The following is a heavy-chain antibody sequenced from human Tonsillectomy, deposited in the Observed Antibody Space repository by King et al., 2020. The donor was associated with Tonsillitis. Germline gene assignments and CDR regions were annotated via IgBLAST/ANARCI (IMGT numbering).Heavy chain of an antibody. Sequence: VQLVESGGGLVKPGGSLRLSCAASGFTFSDYYMSWIRQAPGKGLEWVSYISSSSSYTKYADSVKGRFTIYRDNAKNSLYLQMNSLRAEDTAVYYCARASQTSRVGSYLPIADYWGQGTLVTVSS. V-gene: IGHV3-11*06. D-gene: IGHD1-26*01. CDR1: GFTFSDYY. CDR3: ARASQTSRVGSYLPIADY. J-gene: IGHJ4*02. CDR2: ISSSSSYT.